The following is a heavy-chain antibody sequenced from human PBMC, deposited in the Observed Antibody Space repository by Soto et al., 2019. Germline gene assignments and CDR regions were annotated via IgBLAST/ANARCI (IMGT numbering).Heavy chain of an antibody. CDR2: IYYNGRP. D-gene: IGHD6-19*01. CDR3: ARGGKTSGWYWGFDY. Sequence: SETLSLTCTVSGGSITDYYWNWIRQPPGKGLEWIGYIYYNGRPDYNPSLKSRVTVSIDRSKNHFSLILNSVTAADTAMYFCARGGKTSGWYWGFDYWGQGTPVTVSS. V-gene: IGHV4-59*01. J-gene: IGHJ4*02. CDR1: GGSITDYY.